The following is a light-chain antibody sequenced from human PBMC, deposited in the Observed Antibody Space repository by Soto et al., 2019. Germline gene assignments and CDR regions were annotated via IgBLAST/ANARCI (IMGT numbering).Light chain of an antibody. V-gene: IGKV3-15*01. CDR1: QSVTTY. CDR3: QQFNNWPWT. Sequence: EIMLTQSPASLAFSPGERSKISCRASQSVTTYLAWYQQKPGQAPRLLIYGASTRATGMPARFSGSGSGTEFALTISSLQSEDFAVYYCQQFNNWPWTFGQGTKVDIK. J-gene: IGKJ1*01. CDR2: GAS.